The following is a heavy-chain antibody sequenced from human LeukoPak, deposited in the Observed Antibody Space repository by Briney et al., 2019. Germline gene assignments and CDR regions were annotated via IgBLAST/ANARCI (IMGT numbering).Heavy chain of an antibody. CDR2: INPNSGCT. V-gene: IGHV1-2*02. Sequence: ASVKVSCKASGYTFTGHYMHWVRQAPGQGLEWMGWINPNSGCTNYAQKFQGRVTMTRDTSISTAYMELSRLRSDYTAVNYCATPREVVAATGVVYYYGMDVWGQGTSVTVSS. CDR1: GYTFTGHY. CDR3: ATPREVVAATGVVYYYGMDV. D-gene: IGHD2-15*01. J-gene: IGHJ6*01.